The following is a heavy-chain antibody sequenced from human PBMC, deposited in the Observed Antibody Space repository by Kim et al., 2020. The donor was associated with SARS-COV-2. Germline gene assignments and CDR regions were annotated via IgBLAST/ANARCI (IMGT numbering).Heavy chain of an antibody. D-gene: IGHD2-2*01. J-gene: IGHJ5*02. CDR2: TYYRSKWYN. CDR3: ARDYRWVVHGHPNWFDP. V-gene: IGHV6-1*01. Sequence: SQTLSLTCAISGDSVSSNSAAWNWIRQSPSRGLEWLGRTYYRSKWYNDYAVSVKSRITINPDTSKNQFSLQLNSVTPEDTAVYYCARDYRWVVHGHPNWFDPRGQGTLVTVSS. CDR1: GDSVSSNSAA.